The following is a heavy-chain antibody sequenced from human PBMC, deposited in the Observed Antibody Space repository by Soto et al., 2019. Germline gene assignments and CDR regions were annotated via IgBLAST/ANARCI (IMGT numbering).Heavy chain of an antibody. Sequence: SQTLSLTCAISGDSVSSNSAAWNWIRQSPSRGLEWLGRTYYRSRWYNDYAISVKGRITINPDTSKNQFSLQLNSVIPEDTAVYYCARAHLVRDRYPPEPSDPCGQGPLVTLSS. CDR3: ARAHLVRDRYPPEPSDP. D-gene: IGHD3-10*01. V-gene: IGHV6-1*01. CDR1: GDSVSSNSAA. J-gene: IGHJ5*02. CDR2: TYYRSRWYN.